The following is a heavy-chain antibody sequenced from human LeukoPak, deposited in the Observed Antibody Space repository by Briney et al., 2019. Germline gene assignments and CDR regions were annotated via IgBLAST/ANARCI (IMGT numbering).Heavy chain of an antibody. CDR3: AKYGSGTYYNGLH. CDR1: GFTFSSYA. D-gene: IGHD3-10*01. CDR2: ISVSGENT. Sequence: GGSLRLSCAASGFTFSSYAMTWVRQAPGKGLQWVSTISVSGENTYYAGSVKGRFTISRDISKSTLYLQMDSLRDEDTALYYCAKYGSGTYYNGLHWGQGTLVTVSS. V-gene: IGHV3-23*01. J-gene: IGHJ4*02.